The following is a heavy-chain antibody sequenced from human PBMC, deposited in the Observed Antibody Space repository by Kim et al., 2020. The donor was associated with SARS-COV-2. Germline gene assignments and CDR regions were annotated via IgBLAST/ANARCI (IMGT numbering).Heavy chain of an antibody. CDR2: INPSGGST. J-gene: IGHJ6*02. CDR1: GYTFTSYY. CDR3: ASALRYFDWLSNYYYYGMDV. V-gene: IGHV1-46*01. Sequence: ASVKVSCKASGYTFTSYYMHWVRQAPGQGLEWMGIINPSGGSTSYAQKFRGRVTMTRDTSTSTVYMELSSLRSEDTAVYYCASALRYFDWLSNYYYYGMDVWGQGTTVTVSS. D-gene: IGHD3-9*01.